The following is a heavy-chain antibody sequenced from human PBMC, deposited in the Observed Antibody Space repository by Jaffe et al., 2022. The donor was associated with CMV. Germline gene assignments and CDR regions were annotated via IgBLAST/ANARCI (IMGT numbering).Heavy chain of an antibody. CDR2: IWYDGSNK. V-gene: IGHV3-33*08. CDR1: GFTFSSYG. J-gene: IGHJ4*02. D-gene: IGHD1-1*01. CDR3: ARVSSGIPDDY. Sequence: QVQLVESGGGVVQPGRSLRLSCAASGFTFSSYGMHWVRQAPGKGLEWVAVIWYDGSNKYYADSVKGRFTISRDNSKNTLYLQMNSLRAEDTAVYYCARVSSGIPDDYWGQGTLVTVSS.